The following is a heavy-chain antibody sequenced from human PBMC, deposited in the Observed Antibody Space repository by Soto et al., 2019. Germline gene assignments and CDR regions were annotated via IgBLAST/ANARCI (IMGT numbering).Heavy chain of an antibody. Sequence: GSLRLSCAASGFTFSSYAMTWVRQAPGKGLEWVSALSGTGLSTYYADSVKGRFAISRDNSRNTLYLQMNSLRAEDTAVYYCATSYDSSGYDYWGQGTLVTVSS. D-gene: IGHD3-22*01. J-gene: IGHJ4*02. CDR2: LSGTGLST. V-gene: IGHV3-23*01. CDR1: GFTFSSYA. CDR3: ATSYDSSGYDY.